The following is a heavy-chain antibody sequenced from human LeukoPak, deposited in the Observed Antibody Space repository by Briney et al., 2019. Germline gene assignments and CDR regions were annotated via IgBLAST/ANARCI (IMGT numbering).Heavy chain of an antibody. J-gene: IGHJ4*02. V-gene: IGHV3-48*03. D-gene: IGHD3-16*02. CDR2: ISSGGSTK. CDR3: ARQIYDYVSGTYRGRGSYFDY. CDR1: GFTFSSYE. Sequence: GGPLRLSCAASGFTFSSYEMNWVRQAPGKGLEWVSYISSGGSTKHYADSVKGRFTISRDNAKKSLYLQMNSLRAEDTAIYYCARQIYDYVSGTYRGRGSYFDYWGQGTLVTVSS.